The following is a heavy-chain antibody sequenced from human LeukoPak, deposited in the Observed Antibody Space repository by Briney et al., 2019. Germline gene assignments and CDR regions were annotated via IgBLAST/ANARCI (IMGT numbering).Heavy chain of an antibody. V-gene: IGHV3-30*18. Sequence: GGSLRLSCAASGFTFSSYGMHWVRQAPGKGLEWVAVISYDGSNKYYADSVKGRFTISRDNSKNTLYLQMNSLRAEDTAVYYCAKDLDSIAVAADYWGQGTRATVSS. D-gene: IGHD6-19*01. J-gene: IGHJ4*02. CDR2: ISYDGSNK. CDR3: AKDLDSIAVAADY. CDR1: GFTFSSYG.